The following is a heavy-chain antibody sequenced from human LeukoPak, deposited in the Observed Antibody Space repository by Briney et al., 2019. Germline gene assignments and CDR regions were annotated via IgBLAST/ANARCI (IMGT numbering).Heavy chain of an antibody. J-gene: IGHJ4*02. V-gene: IGHV6-1*01. D-gene: IGHD2-21*02. CDR2: TYYRSEWYS. Sequence: SQTLSLTCAISGDGFSSNSAAWNWIRQSPSRGLEWLGRTYYRSEWYSDSAVSVRSRITINPDTSKNQFSLQLNSVTPEDTAVYYCARDSAPGGDCYFDYWGQGTLVTVSS. CDR1: GDGFSSNSAA. CDR3: ARDSAPGGDCYFDY.